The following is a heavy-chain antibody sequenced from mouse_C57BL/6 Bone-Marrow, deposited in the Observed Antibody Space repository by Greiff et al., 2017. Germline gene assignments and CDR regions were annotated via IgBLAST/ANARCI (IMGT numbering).Heavy chain of an antibody. J-gene: IGHJ2*01. D-gene: IGHD1-1*01. V-gene: IGHV1-82*01. CDR3: AVYGSERDLDY. CDR2: IYPGDGDT. CDR1: GYAFSSSW. Sequence: QVQLQQSGPELVKPGASVKISCKASGYAFSSSWMNWVKQRPGKGLEWIGRIYPGDGDTNYNGKFKGKATLTADKSSSTAYMQLSSLTSEDSAVYFCAVYGSERDLDYWGQGTTLTVSS.